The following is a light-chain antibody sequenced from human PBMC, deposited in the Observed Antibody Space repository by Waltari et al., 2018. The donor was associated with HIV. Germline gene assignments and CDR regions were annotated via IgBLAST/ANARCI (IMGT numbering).Light chain of an antibody. Sequence: QSVLTQPPSASGTLGQRVTISCSGSSSNIGANYVYWYQQLPGTAPKLLIYRNNQRPSGFPDRFSGSKSGTSASLAISGLRSEDEANYYCAAWGDSLSNVVFGGGTKLTVL. CDR3: AAWGDSLSNVV. CDR2: RNN. J-gene: IGLJ2*01. CDR1: SSNIGANY. V-gene: IGLV1-47*01.